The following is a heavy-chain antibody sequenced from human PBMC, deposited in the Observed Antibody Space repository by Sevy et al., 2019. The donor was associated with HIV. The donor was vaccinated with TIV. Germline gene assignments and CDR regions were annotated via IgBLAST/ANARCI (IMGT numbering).Heavy chain of an antibody. Sequence: ALRLSCAASGFTFSSYALHWVRQAPGKGLEWVAVISYDDGSNRNYADSVKGRFTISRDNSKNTVYLQMNSLRPEDTAVYYCARDSGYCGGDCYGPGGYWGQGTLVTVSS. CDR3: ARDSGYCGGDCYGPGGY. CDR2: ISYDDGSNR. V-gene: IGHV3-30-3*01. J-gene: IGHJ4*02. CDR1: GFTFSSYA. D-gene: IGHD2-21*02.